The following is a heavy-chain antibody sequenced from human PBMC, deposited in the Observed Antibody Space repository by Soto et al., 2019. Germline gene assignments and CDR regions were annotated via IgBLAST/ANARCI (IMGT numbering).Heavy chain of an antibody. CDR1: GFTFSDSA. CDR2: IRTRKNRYVT. Sequence: EVQLVQSGGGRVQPGGSLKLSCEASGFTFSDSAIHWVRLASGKGLEWVGRIRTRKNRYVTTSAASLKGRISLSRDDSKTTPYLQTNSPKTEVTAVFSCARIVYVVDVWGPGTTVIVSS. J-gene: IGHJ6*02. D-gene: IGHD2-8*01. CDR3: ARIVYVVDV. V-gene: IGHV3-73*02.